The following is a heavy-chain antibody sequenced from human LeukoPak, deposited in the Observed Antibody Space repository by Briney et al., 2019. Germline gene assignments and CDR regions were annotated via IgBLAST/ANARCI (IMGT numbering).Heavy chain of an antibody. D-gene: IGHD3-22*01. CDR1: GGSISSGGYY. J-gene: IGHJ4*02. CDR2: IYYSGTT. CDR3: ARDYYDSSGYPGFDY. Sequence: PSETLSLTCTVSGGSISSGGYYWSWLRQHPGKGLEWIGYIYYSGTTHYNPSLKSRVTISVDTSKNQFSLKLSSVTAADTAVYYCARDYYDSSGYPGFDYWGQGTLVTVSS. V-gene: IGHV4-30-4*08.